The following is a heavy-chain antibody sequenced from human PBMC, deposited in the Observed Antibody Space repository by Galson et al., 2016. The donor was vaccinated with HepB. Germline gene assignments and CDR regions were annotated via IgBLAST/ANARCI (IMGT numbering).Heavy chain of an antibody. Sequence: SLRLSCEASGFTFSSYTMNWVRPAPGTGLEGVSYISSNGATLYYADPVKGRFTLTRDNAKHSLYLQMSSLRDEDTGVYFCAGVLFGSGSYWCLDVWGQGTTVTVSS. D-gene: IGHD3-10*01. CDR2: ISSNGATL. J-gene: IGHJ6*02. V-gene: IGHV3-48*02. CDR1: GFTFSSYT. CDR3: AGVLFGSGSYWCLDV.